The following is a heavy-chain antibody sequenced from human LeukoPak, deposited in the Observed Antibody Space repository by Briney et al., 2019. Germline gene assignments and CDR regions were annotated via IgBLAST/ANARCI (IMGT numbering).Heavy chain of an antibody. J-gene: IGHJ4*02. Sequence: SEALSLTCTVSGGSITSYYWSWIRQPPGKGLEWIGYIYYSGSTNYNPSLKSRVTISVDTSKNQFSLKLSSVTAADTALYYCARVLYGDYVFDDWGQGTLVTVSS. D-gene: IGHD4-17*01. CDR3: ARVLYGDYVFDD. V-gene: IGHV4-59*01. CDR1: GGSITSYY. CDR2: IYYSGST.